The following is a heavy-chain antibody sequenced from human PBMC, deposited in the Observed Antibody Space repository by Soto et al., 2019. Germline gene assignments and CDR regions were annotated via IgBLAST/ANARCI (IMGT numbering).Heavy chain of an antibody. D-gene: IGHD4-17*01. CDR3: ARDVVLGPVTVSTHFDY. CDR2: IIPILAIA. Sequence: QVQLVQSGAEVKKPGSSVKVSCKASGGTFSNYTITWVRQAPGQGLEWMGRIIPILAIANYAKKFQGRVTSTAAKPTRTAYMEQSSMRSEHTAVYDCARDVVLGPVTVSTHFDYWGQGTLVIVSS. CDR1: GGTFSNYT. V-gene: IGHV1-69*08. J-gene: IGHJ4*02.